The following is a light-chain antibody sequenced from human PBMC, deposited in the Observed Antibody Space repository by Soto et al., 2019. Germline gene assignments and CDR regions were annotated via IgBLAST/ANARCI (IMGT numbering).Light chain of an antibody. CDR3: QYYDYPPT. V-gene: IGKV3-20*01. CDR2: GIS. CDR1: QRVSSGH. Sequence: EIVLTQSPGTLYLSPGERATLSCRASQRVSSGHLAWYQQKPGQAPRLLIYGISSTATGTPDRFSPSGSGSDYTLTIASLEPADFEVYYCQYYDYPPTFGQGTRLEIK. J-gene: IGKJ5*01.